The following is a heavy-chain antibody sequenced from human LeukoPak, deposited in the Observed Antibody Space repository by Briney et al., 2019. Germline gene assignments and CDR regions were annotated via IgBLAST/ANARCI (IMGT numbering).Heavy chain of an antibody. CDR2: TYYRSKWYN. Sequence: SQTLSLTCAISGDSVSSNSAAWNWIRQSPSRGLEWLGRTYYRSKWYNDYAVSVKSRITINPDTSKNQFSLQLNSVTPEDTAVYYCARGIPPAYYYDSNGYYYFDYWGQGTLVTVSS. J-gene: IGHJ4*02. CDR1: GDSVSSNSAA. V-gene: IGHV6-1*01. CDR3: ARGIPPAYYYDSNGYYYFDY. D-gene: IGHD3-22*01.